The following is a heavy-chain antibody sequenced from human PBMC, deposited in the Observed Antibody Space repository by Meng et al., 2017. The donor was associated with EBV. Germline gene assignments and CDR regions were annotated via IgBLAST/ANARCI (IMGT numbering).Heavy chain of an antibody. J-gene: IGHJ4*02. CDR1: GYTFTSYA. CDR2: INAGNGNT. Sequence: QVQLGQCGGAVKKPGASVKVSCKASGYTFTSYAMHWVRQAPGQRLEWMGWINAGNGNTKYSQKFQGRVTITRDTSASTAYMELSSLRSEDTAVYYCARSGATIFGVVIPTYYFDYWGQGTLVTVSS. CDR3: ARSGATIFGVVIPTYYFDY. D-gene: IGHD3-3*01. V-gene: IGHV1-3*01.